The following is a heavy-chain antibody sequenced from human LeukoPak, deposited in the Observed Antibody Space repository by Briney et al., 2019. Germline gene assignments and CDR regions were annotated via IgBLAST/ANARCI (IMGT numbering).Heavy chain of an antibody. CDR1: GGSISSGDYY. Sequence: PSQTLSLTCTVSGGSISSGDYYWSWIRQPPGKGLEWIGYIYYSGSTYYNPSLKSRVTISVDTSKNQFSLKLSSVTAADTAVYYCAKERVEQLVLSPYYYYYMDVWGKGTTVTVSS. V-gene: IGHV4-30-4*08. CDR2: IYYSGST. J-gene: IGHJ6*03. D-gene: IGHD6-6*01. CDR3: AKERVEQLVLSPYYYYYMDV.